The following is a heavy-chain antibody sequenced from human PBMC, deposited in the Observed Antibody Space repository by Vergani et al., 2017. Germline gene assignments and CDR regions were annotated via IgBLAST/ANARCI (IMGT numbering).Heavy chain of an antibody. J-gene: IGHJ5*02. CDR1: GGSFSGYY. D-gene: IGHD3-22*01. V-gene: IGHV2-70*01. CDR3: ARTAEYYDSSSGGFDP. CDR2: IDWDDDK. Sequence: LLKPSETLSLTCAVYGGSFSGYYWSWIRQPPGKALEWLALIDWDDDKYYSTSLKTRLTISKDTSKNQVVLTMTNMDPVDTATYYCARTAEYYDSSSGGFDPWGQGTLVTVSS.